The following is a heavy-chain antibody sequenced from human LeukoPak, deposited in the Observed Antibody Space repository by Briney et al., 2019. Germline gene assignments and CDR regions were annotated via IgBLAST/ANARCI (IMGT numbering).Heavy chain of an antibody. J-gene: IGHJ3*02. CDR2: ISAYNGNT. Sequence: ASVKVSCKASGYTFTSYGISWVRQAPGQGLEWMGWISAYNGNTNYAQKLQGRVTMTTDRSTSTAYMELRSLRSDDTAVYYCARPATIFGVVIKDAFDIWGQGTMVTVSS. CDR1: GYTFTSYG. V-gene: IGHV1-18*01. CDR3: ARPATIFGVVIKDAFDI. D-gene: IGHD3-3*01.